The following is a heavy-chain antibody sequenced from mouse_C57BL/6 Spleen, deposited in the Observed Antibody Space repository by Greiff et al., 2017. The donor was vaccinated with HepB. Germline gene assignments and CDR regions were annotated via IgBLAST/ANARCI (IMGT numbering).Heavy chain of an antibody. CDR2: IDPNSGGT. V-gene: IGHV1-72*01. J-gene: IGHJ2*01. D-gene: IGHD2-4*01. CDR1: GYTFTSYW. CDR3: ARFDYENYFDY. Sequence: QVQLQQPGAELVKPGASVKLSCKASGYTFTSYWMHWVKQRPGRGLEWIGSIDPNSGGTKYNEKFKSKATLTVDKPSSTAYMQLSSLTSEDSAVYYCARFDYENYFDYWGQGTTLTVSS.